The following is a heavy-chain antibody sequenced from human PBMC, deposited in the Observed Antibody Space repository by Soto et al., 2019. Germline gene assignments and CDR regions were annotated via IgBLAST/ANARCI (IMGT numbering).Heavy chain of an antibody. J-gene: IGHJ3*02. V-gene: IGHV3-23*01. CDR2: LRPGGSNT. Sequence: GGSLRLSCAASGFTFSTFSMNWVRQAPGKGLEWVANLRPGGSNTYYADSVKGRFTISRDNSMKALYLQMNSLRIEDTAVYYCAQHRGYGVFDGYDIWGQGTMVTVSS. CDR1: GFTFSTFS. D-gene: IGHD3-10*01. CDR3: AQHRGYGVFDGYDI.